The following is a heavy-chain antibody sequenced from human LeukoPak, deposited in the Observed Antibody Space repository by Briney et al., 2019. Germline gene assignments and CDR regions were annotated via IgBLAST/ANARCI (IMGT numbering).Heavy chain of an antibody. J-gene: IGHJ6*03. Sequence: GGSLRPSCAASGFTFSSYSMNWVRQAPGKGLEWVLSISSSSSYIYYADSVKGRFTISRDNAKNSLYLQMNSLRAEDTAVYYCARDPIGGLYYYYMDVWGKGTTVTVSS. V-gene: IGHV3-21*01. CDR1: GFTFSSYS. D-gene: IGHD4-23*01. CDR2: ISSSSSYI. CDR3: ARDPIGGLYYYYMDV.